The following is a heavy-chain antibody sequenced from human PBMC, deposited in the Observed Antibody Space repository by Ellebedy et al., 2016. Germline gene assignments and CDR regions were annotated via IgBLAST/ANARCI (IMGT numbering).Heavy chain of an antibody. CDR2: ISAYNGNT. CDR1: GYTFTRYD. Sequence: ASVKVSCXASGYTFTRYDINWVRQATGQGLEWMGWISAYNGNTNYAQKLQGRVTMTTDTSTSTAYMELRSLRSDDTAVYYCARDWPEHIVVVTAIHDWFDPWGQGTLVTVSS. J-gene: IGHJ5*02. V-gene: IGHV1-18*01. D-gene: IGHD2-21*02. CDR3: ARDWPEHIVVVTAIHDWFDP.